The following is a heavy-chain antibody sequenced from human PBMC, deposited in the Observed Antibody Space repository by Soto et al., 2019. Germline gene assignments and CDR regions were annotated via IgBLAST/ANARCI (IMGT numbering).Heavy chain of an antibody. Sequence: GRSLRLSCAASGFTFSSFGMHWVRQAPGKGLEWVAVIWYDGSNKYYADSVKGRFTISRDNSKNTLYLQMNSLRAEDTAVYYCASQYGGYGWFDTWGQGTPVTVSS. CDR2: IWYDGSNK. V-gene: IGHV3-33*01. D-gene: IGHD5-12*01. J-gene: IGHJ5*02. CDR1: GFTFSSFG. CDR3: ASQYGGYGWFDT.